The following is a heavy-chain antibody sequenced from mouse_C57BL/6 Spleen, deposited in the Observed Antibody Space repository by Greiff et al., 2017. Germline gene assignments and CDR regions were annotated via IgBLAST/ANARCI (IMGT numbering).Heavy chain of an antibody. V-gene: IGHV1-82*01. CDR2: IYPGDGDT. CDR1: GYAFSSSW. CDR3: ARRDSSVYAMDY. D-gene: IGHD3-2*02. Sequence: QVQLQQSGPELVKPGASVKISCKASGYAFSSSWMNWVKQRPGKGLEWIGRIYPGDGDTNYNGKFKGKATLTADKSSSTAYMQLSSLTSEDSAVYFCARRDSSVYAMDYWGQGTSVTVSS. J-gene: IGHJ4*01.